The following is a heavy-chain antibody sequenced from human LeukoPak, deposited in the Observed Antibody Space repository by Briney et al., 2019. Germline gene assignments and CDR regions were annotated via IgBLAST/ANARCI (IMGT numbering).Heavy chain of an antibody. CDR2: INPSGGYT. Sequence: GASVKVSCKASGYTFTSYYMHWVRQAPGQGREWMGIINPSGGYTSYAQKFQGRLTLTRDTSTNTVYIELTSLRSEHTAVYYCAREVMDNLRFDYWGQGTLVTVSS. J-gene: IGHJ4*02. V-gene: IGHV1-46*01. D-gene: IGHD1-14*01. CDR1: GYTFTSYY. CDR3: AREVMDNLRFDY.